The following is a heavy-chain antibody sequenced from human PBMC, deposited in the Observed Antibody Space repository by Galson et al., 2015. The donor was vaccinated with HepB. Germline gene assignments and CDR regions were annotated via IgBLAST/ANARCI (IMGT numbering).Heavy chain of an antibody. J-gene: IGHJ4*02. CDR1: GFNVSSNY. Sequence: SLRLSCAVSGFNVSSNYMSWVRQAPGKGLEWVSVIYSGGDSYYADSVKGRFTISRDNSKNTVYLQMNSLRAEDTAMYYCAKGYSKSWFSGLGYWGQGTLVTVSS. CDR3: AKGYSKSWFSGLGY. V-gene: IGHV3-53*01. CDR2: IYSGGDS. D-gene: IGHD5-12*01.